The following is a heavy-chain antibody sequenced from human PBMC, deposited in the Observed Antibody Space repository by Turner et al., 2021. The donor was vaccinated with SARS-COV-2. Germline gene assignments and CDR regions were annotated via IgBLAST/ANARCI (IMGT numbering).Heavy chain of an antibody. CDR2: VNPNIGGT. J-gene: IGHJ4*02. CDR1: GYTFTNYY. Sequence: QVQLVQSGAEVKKPGASVKVSCTTSGYTFTNYYIHWVRQAPGQGLEWMGWVNPNIGGTNYALKFQGRVTMTSDTPITTAYMELSSLRSDDTAVYYCAKVVLQGIPNFDYWGQGTLVTVSS. D-gene: IGHD6-13*01. V-gene: IGHV1-2*02. CDR3: AKVVLQGIPNFDY.